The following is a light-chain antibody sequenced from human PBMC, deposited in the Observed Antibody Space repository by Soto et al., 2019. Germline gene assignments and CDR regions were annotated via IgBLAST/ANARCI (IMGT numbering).Light chain of an antibody. CDR1: QSISSW. CDR3: QQYNSYST. Sequence: DIPMTQSPSTLSAFVGDRVTITCRASQSISSWLAWYQQKPGKAPKLLIYKASTLESGVPSRFSGSGSETEFTLTISSLQPDDFATYYCQQYNSYSTFGQGTKVEIK. CDR2: KAS. V-gene: IGKV1-5*03. J-gene: IGKJ1*01.